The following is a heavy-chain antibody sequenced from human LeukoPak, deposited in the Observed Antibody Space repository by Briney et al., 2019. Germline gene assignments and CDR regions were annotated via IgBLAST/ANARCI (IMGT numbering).Heavy chain of an antibody. CDR1: GFTFSSYW. V-gene: IGHV3-7*01. J-gene: IGHJ4*02. D-gene: IGHD3/OR15-3a*01. Sequence: GGSLRLSCVVSGFTFSSYWMSWVRQAPGKGLEWVANIKQDGGERYYVDSVRGRFTISRDNSKNSLYLQMNSLRAEDTAVYYCVRDGRPLDYWGQGTLVTVS. CDR3: VRDGRPLDY. CDR2: IKQDGGER.